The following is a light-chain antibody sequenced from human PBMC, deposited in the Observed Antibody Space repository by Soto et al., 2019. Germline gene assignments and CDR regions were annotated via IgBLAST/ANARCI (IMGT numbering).Light chain of an antibody. J-gene: IGLJ3*02. Sequence: QSALTQPASVSASPGQSITISCTGTSSDVAVYDYVSWFQQHPDKAPNLIIYEVSYRPSGISNRFSGSKSGNTASLTISGLQTDDEADYYCASYTTSRTWVFGGGTKLTVL. CDR3: ASYTTSRTWV. CDR1: SSDVAVYDY. V-gene: IGLV2-14*01. CDR2: EVS.